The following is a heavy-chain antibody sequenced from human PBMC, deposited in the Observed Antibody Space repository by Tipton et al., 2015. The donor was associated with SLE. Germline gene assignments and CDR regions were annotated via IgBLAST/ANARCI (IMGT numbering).Heavy chain of an antibody. D-gene: IGHD1-14*01. CDR3: ARTHTGDFDY. J-gene: IGHJ4*02. Sequence: TLSLTCTVSGGSISSHYWSWIRQPPGKGLEWIGYIYYSGSTNYNPSLKSRVTISVDTSKNQFSLKLSSVTAADTAAYYCARTHTGDFDYWGQGTLVTVSS. V-gene: IGHV4-59*11. CDR1: GGSISSHY. CDR2: IYYSGST.